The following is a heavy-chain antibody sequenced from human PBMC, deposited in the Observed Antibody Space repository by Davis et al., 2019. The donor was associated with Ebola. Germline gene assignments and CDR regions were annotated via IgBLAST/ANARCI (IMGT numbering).Heavy chain of an antibody. CDR1: GFTFSDYY. Sequence: GESLKISCAASGFTFSDYYMSWIRQAPGKGLEWVSYISSSSSYIYYADSVKGRFTISRDNAKNSLYLQMNSLRAEDTAVYYCARDSGIGCSSTSCYYYYYYGMDVWGQGTTVTVSS. CDR2: ISSSSSYI. J-gene: IGHJ6*02. D-gene: IGHD2-2*01. V-gene: IGHV3-11*06. CDR3: ARDSGIGCSSTSCYYYYYYGMDV.